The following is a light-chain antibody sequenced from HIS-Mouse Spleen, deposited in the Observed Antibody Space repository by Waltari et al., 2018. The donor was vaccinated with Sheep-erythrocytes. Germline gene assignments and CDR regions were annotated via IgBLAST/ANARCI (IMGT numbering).Light chain of an antibody. Sequence: QSVLTQPPSVSAAPGQKVTISCSGSSSNIGNNYVSWYQQLPGTAPNLRIYDNNKRPSGIPDRFSGSKSGTSATLGITGLQTGDEADYYCGTWDSSLSAGVFGGGTKLTVL. CDR1: SSNIGNNY. CDR2: DNN. V-gene: IGLV1-51*01. CDR3: GTWDSSLSAGV. J-gene: IGLJ2*01.